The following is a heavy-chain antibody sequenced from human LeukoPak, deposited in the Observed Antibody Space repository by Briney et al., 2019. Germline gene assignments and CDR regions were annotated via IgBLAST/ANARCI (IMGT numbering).Heavy chain of an antibody. D-gene: IGHD1-26*01. CDR1: GYTFTSYG. J-gene: IGHJ4*02. CDR3: ARYGGTIVGANRCFDY. Sequence: ASVKVSCKASGYTFTSYGISWVRQAPGQGLEWMGWISAYNGNTNYAQKLQGGVTMTTDTSTSTAYMELRSLRSDDTAVYYCARYGGTIVGANRCFDYWGQGTLVTVSS. CDR2: ISAYNGNT. V-gene: IGHV1-18*01.